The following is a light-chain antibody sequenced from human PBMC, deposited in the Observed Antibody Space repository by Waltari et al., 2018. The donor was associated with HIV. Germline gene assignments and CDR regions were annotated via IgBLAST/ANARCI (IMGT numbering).Light chain of an antibody. CDR1: SSNIGSNS. Sequence: QSVLTQPPSASGTPGQRVTISCSGGSSNIGSNSVHWYQQLPGPAPRPLLYSTNQRPARVPDRFSGSKSGTSASLAISGLQSEDEADYYCATWDDTLNGVIFGGGTKLTVL. V-gene: IGLV1-44*01. CDR3: ATWDDTLNGVI. CDR2: STN. J-gene: IGLJ2*01.